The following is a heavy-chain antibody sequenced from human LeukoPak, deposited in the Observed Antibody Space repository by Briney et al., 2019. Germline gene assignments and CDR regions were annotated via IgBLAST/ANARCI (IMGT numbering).Heavy chain of an antibody. V-gene: IGHV3-21*01. J-gene: IGHJ4*02. D-gene: IGHD3-22*01. CDR2: ISSSSSYI. Sequence: PGGSLRLSCAASGFTFSSYSMNWVRQAPGMGLEWVSSISSSSSYIYYADSVKGRFTISRDNAKNSLYLQMNSLRAEDTAVYYCARDTVPIVDPEVRFDYWGQGTLVTVSS. CDR1: GFTFSSYS. CDR3: ARDTVPIVDPEVRFDY.